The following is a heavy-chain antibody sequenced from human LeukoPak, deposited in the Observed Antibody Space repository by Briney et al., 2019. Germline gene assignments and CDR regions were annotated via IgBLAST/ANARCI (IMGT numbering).Heavy chain of an antibody. Sequence: KPSETLSLTCAVYGGSFSGYYWSWIRQPPGKGLEWIGEINHSGSTNYNPSLKSRVTISVDTSKKEISLKLSSVTAADTAVYYCARVYYSSSYDYWYFDLWGRGTLVTVSS. CDR2: INHSGST. CDR3: ARVYYSSSYDYWYFDL. V-gene: IGHV4-34*01. CDR1: GGSFSGYY. J-gene: IGHJ2*01. D-gene: IGHD6-13*01.